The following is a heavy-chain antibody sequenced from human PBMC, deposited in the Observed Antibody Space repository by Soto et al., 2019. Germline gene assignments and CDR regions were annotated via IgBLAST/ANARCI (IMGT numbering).Heavy chain of an antibody. V-gene: IGHV3-48*03. CDR2: ISGSGTT. CDR1: GYTFNSHE. J-gene: IGHJ4*02. CDR3: ARGGIH. Sequence: EVQLVESGGGSGQPGGSLRLSCVASGYTFNSHEMNWIRQTPGKGLEWISSISGSGTTKYADSVKGRFTISRDNAHKSISLEMTSLRVEDTGVYYCARGGIHWGQGALVTVSS. D-gene: IGHD6-13*01.